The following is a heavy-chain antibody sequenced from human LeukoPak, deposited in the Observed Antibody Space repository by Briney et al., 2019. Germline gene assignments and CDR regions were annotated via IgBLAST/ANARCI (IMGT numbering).Heavy chain of an antibody. CDR1: GFTFSSYT. J-gene: IGHJ4*02. V-gene: IGHV3-21*01. D-gene: IGHD5-24*01. Sequence: PGGSLRLSCAASGFTFSSYTMNWVRQAPGKGLEWVSSISSSSSYIYYADSVKGRFTISRDDAKNLLSLQMISLRVEDTAVYYCTRVGPRRDGYNSDYWGQGTLVTVSS. CDR3: TRVGPRRDGYNSDY. CDR2: ISSSSSYI.